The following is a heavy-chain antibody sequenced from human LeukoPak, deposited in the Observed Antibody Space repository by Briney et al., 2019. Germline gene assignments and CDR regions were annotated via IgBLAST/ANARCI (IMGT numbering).Heavy chain of an antibody. V-gene: IGHV3-30*02. CDR3: AKGIAAAGIMFDY. Sequence: GGSLRLSCAASGFTFSSYGMHWVRQAPGKGLEWVAVIWYDGSNKYYADSVKGRFTISRDNSKNTLYLQMNSLRAEDTALYYCAKGIAAAGIMFDYWGQGTLVTVSS. J-gene: IGHJ4*02. CDR1: GFTFSSYG. D-gene: IGHD6-13*01. CDR2: IWYDGSNK.